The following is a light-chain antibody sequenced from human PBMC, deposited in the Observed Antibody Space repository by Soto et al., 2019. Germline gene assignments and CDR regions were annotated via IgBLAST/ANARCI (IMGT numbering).Light chain of an antibody. CDR3: QQYGSASMYT. CDR2: GAS. V-gene: IGKV3-20*01. CDR1: QSVSSSY. Sequence: EFVLTQSPGTLSLSPGERATLSCRASQSVSSSYLAWYQQKPGQAPRLLIYGASSRATGIPDRFSGSGSGTDFTLTISRLEPEDFAVYYCQQYGSASMYTFGQGTKLEIK. J-gene: IGKJ2*01.